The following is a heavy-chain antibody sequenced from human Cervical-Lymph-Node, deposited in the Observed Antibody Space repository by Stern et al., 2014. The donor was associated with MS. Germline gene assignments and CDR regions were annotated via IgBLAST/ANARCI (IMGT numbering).Heavy chain of an antibody. Sequence: QVQLVQSGTEVRKPGSSVKVSCKVSGGSFSSYGVSWVRQAPGQGLEWIGGLIPMRGSPDYSQTFQGRVTIIADRSTSTVYMEVSSLRSEDTAVYYCARDVRKEFRHFDSFPYYYGMDVWGQGTTVTVSS. CDR1: GGSFSSYG. CDR3: ARDVRKEFRHFDSFPYYYGMDV. V-gene: IGHV1-69*06. J-gene: IGHJ6*02. D-gene: IGHD3-9*01. CDR2: LIPMRGSP.